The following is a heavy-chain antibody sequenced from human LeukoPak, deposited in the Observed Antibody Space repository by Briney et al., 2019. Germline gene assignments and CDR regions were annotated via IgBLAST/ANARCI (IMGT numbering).Heavy chain of an antibody. CDR3: ARVSGIQLWYYYSYGLDV. Sequence: GRSLRLSCAASGFTFNNYAVHWVRQAPGKGLEWVAFISFDGTKKYCADSVKGRFTISRDNSKNTLYLQMDSLRTEDTAVYYCARVSGIQLWYYYSYGLDVWGQGTTVTVSS. CDR2: ISFDGTKK. V-gene: IGHV3-30*04. CDR1: GFTFNNYA. D-gene: IGHD5-18*01. J-gene: IGHJ6*02.